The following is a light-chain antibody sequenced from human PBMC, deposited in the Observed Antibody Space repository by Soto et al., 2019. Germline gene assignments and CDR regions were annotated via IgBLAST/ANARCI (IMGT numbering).Light chain of an antibody. Sequence: DIQMSQSPSSLSASVGDRVTITCQASQDISNYLNWYQHKPGKAPKLLIFRASNLETGVPSRFSGGGSGTHFTFTISSLQPEDIATYYCQQYDNLPSYTFGPGTKVDIK. CDR1: QDISNY. CDR3: QQYDNLPSYT. V-gene: IGKV1-33*01. CDR2: RAS. J-gene: IGKJ2*01.